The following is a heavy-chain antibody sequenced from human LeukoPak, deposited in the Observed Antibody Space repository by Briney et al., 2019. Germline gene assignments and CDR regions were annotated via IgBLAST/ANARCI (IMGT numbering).Heavy chain of an antibody. Sequence: SETLSLTCTVSGVSISSYYWSWVRQPAGKGLEWIGRIYSSGSTNYNPSLKSRVTMSVDTSKNQFSLKLSSVTAADTAVYYCAREDDYGDYDYWGQGTLVTVSS. CDR1: GVSISSYY. J-gene: IGHJ4*02. V-gene: IGHV4-4*07. CDR2: IYSSGST. D-gene: IGHD4-17*01. CDR3: AREDDYGDYDY.